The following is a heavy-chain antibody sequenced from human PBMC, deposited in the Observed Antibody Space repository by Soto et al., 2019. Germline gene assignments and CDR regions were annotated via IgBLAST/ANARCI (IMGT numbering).Heavy chain of an antibody. CDR1: GYTFTTFG. J-gene: IGHJ4*02. Sequence: QVQLVQSGPEVKKPGAAVKVSCKTSGYTFTTFGITWVRQAPGQGLEWMGWINTSKGNTNYAQKFXXRXTXXTDTSTRTAYMELRSLRSDDTAVYYCATRSPAFDYWGQGTLVTVSS. CDR2: INTSKGNT. CDR3: ATRSPAFDY. V-gene: IGHV1-18*01.